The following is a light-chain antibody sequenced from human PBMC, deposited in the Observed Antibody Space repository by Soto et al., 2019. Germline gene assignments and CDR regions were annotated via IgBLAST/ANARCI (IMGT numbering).Light chain of an antibody. J-gene: IGKJ2*01. CDR3: QQADSSPFT. CDR1: QSISRW. V-gene: IGKV1-12*01. Sequence: DIQMTQSPSSVSASLGDRVTITCRANQSISRWLAWYQQKPGQAPKLLIYAASTLLSGVPSRFSGSGSGTDFTLISSSLQSEDFATYYCQQADSSPFTFGQGTKVEIK. CDR2: AAS.